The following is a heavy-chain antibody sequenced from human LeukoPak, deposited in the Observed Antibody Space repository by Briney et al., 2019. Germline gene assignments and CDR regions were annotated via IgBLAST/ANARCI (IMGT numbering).Heavy chain of an antibody. CDR3: AKDISGYYRPFDY. Sequence: GGSLRLSCAASGFSFSGYAMSWVRQAPGKGLEWVSSISGSGSHTYHADSVEGRFTISRDNSKNTLYLQMNSLRAEDTAVYYCAKDISGYYRPFDYWGQGTLVTASS. CDR1: GFSFSGYA. V-gene: IGHV3-23*01. J-gene: IGHJ4*02. CDR2: ISGSGSHT. D-gene: IGHD3-22*01.